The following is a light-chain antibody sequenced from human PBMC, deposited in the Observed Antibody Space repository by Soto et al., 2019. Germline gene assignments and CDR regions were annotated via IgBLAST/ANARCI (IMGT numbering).Light chain of an antibody. V-gene: IGKV3-15*01. Sequence: EIVLTQSPATLSVSPGERVTLSCRASETLISFLAWYQQKPGQAPRLLIYGASTRATGVPARFSGSGSATEFTLTISSLKSEDFAVYYCKSYNDWTFAVGQGTKLEI. CDR1: ETLISF. CDR3: KSYNDWTFA. CDR2: GAS. J-gene: IGKJ2*01.